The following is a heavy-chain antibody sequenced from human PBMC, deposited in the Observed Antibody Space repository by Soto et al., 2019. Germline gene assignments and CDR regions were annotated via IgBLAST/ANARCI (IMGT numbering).Heavy chain of an antibody. CDR3: ARDRLLLPYCGGDCYPNAFDI. CDR1: GYTFTSYY. CDR2: INPSGGST. V-gene: IGHV1-46*03. Sequence: GASVKVSCKSSGYTFTSYYMHCVRQAPGQGLEWMGIINPSGGSTSYAQKFQGRVTMTRDTSTSTVYMELSSLRSEDTAVYYCARDRLLLPYCGGDCYPNAFDIWGQGTRVTVSS. D-gene: IGHD2-21*01. J-gene: IGHJ3*02.